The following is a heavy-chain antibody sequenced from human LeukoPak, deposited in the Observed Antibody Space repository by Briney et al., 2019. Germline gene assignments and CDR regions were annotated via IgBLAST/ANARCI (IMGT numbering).Heavy chain of an antibody. Sequence: SGPTLVNPTQTLTLTCTFSGFSLSTSGVGVGWIRQPPGKALEWLALIYWNDDNRYSPSLKRRLTITKDTSKNQVVLTMTNMDPVDTATYYCAHYGDYRFLYYFDYWGQGTLVTVSS. CDR3: AHYGDYRFLYYFDY. D-gene: IGHD4-17*01. CDR1: GFSLSTSGVG. V-gene: IGHV2-5*01. J-gene: IGHJ4*02. CDR2: IYWNDDN.